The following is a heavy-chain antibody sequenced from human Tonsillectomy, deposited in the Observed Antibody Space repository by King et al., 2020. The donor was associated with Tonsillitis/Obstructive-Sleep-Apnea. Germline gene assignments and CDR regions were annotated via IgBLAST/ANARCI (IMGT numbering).Heavy chain of an antibody. Sequence: QLVQSGAEVKKPGESLKISCKGSGYSFSNYWIGWVRQMPGKGLEWMGSIYPGDSDTRYSPSFRGQVSISADKSISTAYLQWSSLKASDTAMYYCARQQYAHRYYYYMDVWGKGTTVPVSS. J-gene: IGHJ6*03. CDR1: GYSFSNYW. D-gene: IGHD2-2*01. CDR2: IYPGDSDT. V-gene: IGHV5-51*01. CDR3: ARQQYAHRYYYYMDV.